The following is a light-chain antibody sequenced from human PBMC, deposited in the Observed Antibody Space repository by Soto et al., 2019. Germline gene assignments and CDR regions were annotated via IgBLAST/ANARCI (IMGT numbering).Light chain of an antibody. V-gene: IGLV2-8*01. CDR3: TSFASRTPWV. CDR2: EVT. J-gene: IGLJ3*02. Sequence: QSALTQPPSVSGSPGQTVTISCTGTSSNVGAYNYVSWYQQHAGKAPKLVIYEVTKRPSGVPDRFSGSKSANTASLTVSGLHAEDEAYYYCTSFASRTPWVFGAGTKLTVL. CDR1: SSNVGAYNY.